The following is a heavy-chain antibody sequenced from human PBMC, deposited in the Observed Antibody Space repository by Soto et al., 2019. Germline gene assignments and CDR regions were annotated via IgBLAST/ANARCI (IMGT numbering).Heavy chain of an antibody. Sequence: QVQLVQSGAEVKKPGSSVKVSCKASGGTFSSYTISWVRQAPGQGLEWMGRIIPILGIANYAQKFQGRVTITADKSTSTAYMELSSLRSEDTAVYYCARGPISSGYYYSWFDPWGQGTLVTVSS. CDR1: GGTFSSYT. V-gene: IGHV1-69*02. D-gene: IGHD3-22*01. CDR2: IIPILGIA. J-gene: IGHJ5*02. CDR3: ARGPISSGYYYSWFDP.